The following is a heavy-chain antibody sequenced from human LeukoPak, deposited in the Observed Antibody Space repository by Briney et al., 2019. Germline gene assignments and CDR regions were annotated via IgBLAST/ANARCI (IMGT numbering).Heavy chain of an antibody. D-gene: IGHD5-12*01. V-gene: IGHV4-34*01. CDR1: GGSFTDYY. CDR2: VNHSGTT. J-gene: IGHJ5*02. Sequence: SETLSLTCAVYGGSFTDYYWSWIRQTPGKGLEWIGEVNHSGTTNYNPSLKSRVTISVDTSKNQFSLKVTSVTAADTALYYCATAYNGYDYPGGQGTLVTASA. CDR3: ATAYNGYDYP.